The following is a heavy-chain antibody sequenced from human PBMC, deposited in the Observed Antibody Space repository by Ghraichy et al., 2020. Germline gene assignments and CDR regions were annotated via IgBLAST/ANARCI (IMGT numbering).Heavy chain of an antibody. J-gene: IGHJ4*02. CDR2: ISIYDDDR. Sequence: ASVKVSCKTSGYTFTNYGISWVRQAPGQGPEWVGWISIYDDDRFYAQKFQGRVTMTADTSTSTAYLELRNLRFDDTAVYYCARTYDWGQGALVTVSS. D-gene: IGHD2-21*01. V-gene: IGHV1-18*04. CDR1: GYTFTNYG. CDR3: ARTYD.